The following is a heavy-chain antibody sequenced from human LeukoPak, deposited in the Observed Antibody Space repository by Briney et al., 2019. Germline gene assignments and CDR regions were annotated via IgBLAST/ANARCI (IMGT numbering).Heavy chain of an antibody. CDR2: ISGSGDRT. V-gene: IGHV3-23*01. J-gene: IGHJ4*02. CDR3: AKAAYGSESYYDPFDY. CDR1: GFTFSSYG. Sequence: GGSLRLSCAASGFTFSSYGMSWVRQAPGKGLKWVSVISGSGDRTYYADSVKGRFTISRDNSKNTLYLQMNSLRAEDTAVYYCAKAAYGSESYYDPFDYWGQGTLVTVSS. D-gene: IGHD3-10*01.